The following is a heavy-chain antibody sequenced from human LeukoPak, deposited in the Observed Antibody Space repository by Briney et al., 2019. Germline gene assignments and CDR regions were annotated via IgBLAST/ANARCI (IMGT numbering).Heavy chain of an antibody. CDR3: ASEPMVRGVMQYGMDV. CDR1: GYTFTGYY. D-gene: IGHD3-10*01. J-gene: IGHJ6*02. CDR2: INPNSGGT. V-gene: IGHV1-2*06. Sequence: ASVKVSCKASGYTFTGYYMHWVRQAPGQGLEWMGRINPNSGGTNYAQKFQGRVTMTRDTSISTAYMELSRLRSDDTAVYYCASEPMVRGVMQYGMDVWGQGTTVTVSS.